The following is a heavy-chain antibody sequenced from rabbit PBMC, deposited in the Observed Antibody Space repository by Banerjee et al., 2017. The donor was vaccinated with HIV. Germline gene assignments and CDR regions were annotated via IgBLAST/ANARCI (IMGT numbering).Heavy chain of an antibody. V-gene: IGHV1S40*01. CDR1: AFSFSNGIY. Sequence: QPLEEPGGGLVKPGASLPLPCTAFAFSFSNGIYLVWVGPAPGKGLEWIACIYAGIVDSTYYATWAKGRFTISRTSSTTVALQMTSLTAADTATYFCARDLAGVIGWNFDLWGPGTLVTVS. D-gene: IGHD4-1*01. J-gene: IGHJ4*01. CDR2: IYAGIVDST. CDR3: ARDLAGVIGWNFDL.